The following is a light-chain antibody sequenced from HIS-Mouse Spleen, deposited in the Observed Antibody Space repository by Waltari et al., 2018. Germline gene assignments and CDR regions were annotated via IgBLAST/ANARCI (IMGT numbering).Light chain of an antibody. CDR3: QQRSNWLT. CDR2: DAS. V-gene: IGKV3-11*01. Sequence: DIVLTQSPATLSSSPGERATLSCRASQNVSSYLAWYQQKPGQAPRLLIYDASNRATGIPARFSGSGSGTDFTLTISSLEPEDFAVYYCQQRSNWLTFGGGTKVEIK. J-gene: IGKJ4*01. CDR1: QNVSSY.